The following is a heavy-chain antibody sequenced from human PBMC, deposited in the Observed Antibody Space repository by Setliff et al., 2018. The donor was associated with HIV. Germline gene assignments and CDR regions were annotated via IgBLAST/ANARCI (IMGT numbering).Heavy chain of an antibody. D-gene: IGHD3-16*01. CDR2: IHAGNGYT. CDR3: ARIWGIPPLYYFDY. J-gene: IGHJ4*02. CDR1: GYTFTSYA. V-gene: IGHV1-3*01. Sequence: RASVKVSCKASGYTFTSYAMHWVRQAPGQRLEWMGWIHAGNGYTKYSQKFQGRVTFTRDTSASAAYMDLSSLRSEDTAVYYCARIWGIPPLYYFDYWGQGTRVTVSS.